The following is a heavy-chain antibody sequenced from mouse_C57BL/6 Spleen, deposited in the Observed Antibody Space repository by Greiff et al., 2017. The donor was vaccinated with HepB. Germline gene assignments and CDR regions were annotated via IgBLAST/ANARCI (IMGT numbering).Heavy chain of an antibody. Sequence: VQLQQSGAELVRPGASVTLSCKASGYTFTDYEMHWVKQTPVHGLEWIGAIDPETGGTAYNQKFKGKAILTADKSSSTAYMELRSLTSEDSAVYYCTIFPSTMVTPWFAYWGQGNLVNVAA. CDR2: IDPETGGT. CDR3: TIFPSTMVTPWFAY. CDR1: GYTFTDYE. D-gene: IGHD2-2*01. J-gene: IGHJ3*01. V-gene: IGHV1-15*01.